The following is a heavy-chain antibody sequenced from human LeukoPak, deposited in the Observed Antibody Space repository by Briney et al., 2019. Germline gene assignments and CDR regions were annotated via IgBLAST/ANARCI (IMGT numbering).Heavy chain of an antibody. CDR2: IKQDGSEQ. V-gene: IGHV3-7*01. Sequence: GGSLRLSCAASGFTFTTYWMGWVRQAPGKGLEWVANIKQDGSEQYYVDSVKGRFTISRDNAKNSLSLQMNSLRAEDTAVYYCTSANYGPAYWGQGTLVTVSS. CDR3: TSANYGPAY. J-gene: IGHJ4*02. D-gene: IGHD5-24*01. CDR1: GFTFTTYW.